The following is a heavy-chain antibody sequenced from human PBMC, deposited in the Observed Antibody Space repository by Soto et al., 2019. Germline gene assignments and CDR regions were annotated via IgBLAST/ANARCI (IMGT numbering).Heavy chain of an antibody. J-gene: IGHJ2*01. Sequence: PSETLSLTCTVSGGSISSYYWSWIRQPPGKGLEWIGYIYYSGSTNYNPSLKSRVTISVDTSKNQFSLKLSSVTAADTAVYYCARVPGFSDWYFDLSGRGTLVTVSS. V-gene: IGHV4-59*01. CDR1: GGSISSYY. D-gene: IGHD3-9*01. CDR2: IYYSGST. CDR3: ARVPGFSDWYFDL.